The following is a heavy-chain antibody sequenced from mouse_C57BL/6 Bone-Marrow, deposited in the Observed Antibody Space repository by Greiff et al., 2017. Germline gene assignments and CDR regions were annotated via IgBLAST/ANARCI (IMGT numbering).Heavy chain of an antibody. CDR1: GYAFSSSW. CDR2: IYPGDGDT. V-gene: IGHV1-82*01. CDR3: ARRTGWYFDV. J-gene: IGHJ1*03. Sequence: VQLQQSGPELVKPGASVKISCKASGYAFSSSWMNWVKQRPGKGLEWIGRIYPGDGDTNYKGKFKGKATLTADKSSSTAYMQLSSLTSEDSAVYFCARRTGWYFDVWGTGTTVTVSS.